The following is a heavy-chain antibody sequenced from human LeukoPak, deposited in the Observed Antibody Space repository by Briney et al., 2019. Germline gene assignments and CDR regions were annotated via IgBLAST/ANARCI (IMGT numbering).Heavy chain of an antibody. CDR3: ARQINSSWYY. CDR2: MYYSGST. CDR1: GGSISSSSDY. D-gene: IGHD6-13*01. J-gene: IGHJ4*02. Sequence: PSETLSLTCTVSGGSISSSSDYWGWIRQPPGKGLEWIGSMYYSGSTYYNPSLKSRVAISLDTSKNQFSLKLSSVTAADTAVYYCARQINSSWYYWGQGTLVTVSS. V-gene: IGHV4-39*07.